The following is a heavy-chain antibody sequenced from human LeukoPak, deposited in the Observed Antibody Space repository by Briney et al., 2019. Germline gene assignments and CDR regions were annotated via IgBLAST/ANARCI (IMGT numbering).Heavy chain of an antibody. V-gene: IGHV3-48*01. Sequence: GGSLRLSCAASGVTFSHYSMNWVRQAPGKGLEWISYIGISSGNTKYADSVKGRFTISGDEAKNSVYLQMNSLRVEDTAVYYCARDTKYAFDNWGQGTLVTVSS. CDR1: GVTFSHYS. CDR2: IGISSGNT. J-gene: IGHJ4*02. CDR3: ARDTKYAFDN. D-gene: IGHD2-2*01.